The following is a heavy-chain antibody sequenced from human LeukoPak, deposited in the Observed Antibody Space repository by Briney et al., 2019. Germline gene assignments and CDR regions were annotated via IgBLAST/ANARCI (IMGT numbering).Heavy chain of an antibody. V-gene: IGHV3-30-3*01. CDR3: ARDRQQLISARLDY. J-gene: IGHJ4*02. CDR1: GFTFSSYA. D-gene: IGHD6-13*01. CDR2: ISYDGSNK. Sequence: GGSLRLSCAASGFTFSSYAMHWVRQAPGKGLEWVAVISYDGSNKYYADSVKGRFTISRDNSKNTLYLQMNSLRAEDTAVYYCARDRQQLISARLDYWGQGTLVTVSS.